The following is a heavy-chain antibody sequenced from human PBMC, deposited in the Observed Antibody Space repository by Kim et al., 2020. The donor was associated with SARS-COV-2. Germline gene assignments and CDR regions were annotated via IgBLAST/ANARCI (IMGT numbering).Heavy chain of an antibody. CDR1: GGSSSGGIYY. D-gene: IGHD6-19*01. V-gene: IGHV4-61*02. CDR2: MYTSGST. CDR3: ARDGTYSSGWYP. Sequence: SETLSLTCTVSGGSSSGGIYYWSWIRQPAGKGLEWIGRMYTSGSTNYNPSLKSRVTISGDTSKNQVSLKLTSVTAADTAMYYCARDGTYSSGWYPWGQGTLVTVSS. J-gene: IGHJ5*02.